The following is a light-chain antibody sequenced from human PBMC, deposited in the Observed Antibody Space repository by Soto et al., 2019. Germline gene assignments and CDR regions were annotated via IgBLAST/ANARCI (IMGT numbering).Light chain of an antibody. CDR3: QQYGSSRWT. CDR2: GAS. CDR1: QSVSSSY. V-gene: IGKV3-20*01. Sequence: EIVLTQSPGTMSLSPGERATLSCRASQSVSSSYLAWYQQNRGQAPRRLIHGASSRATGIPDRFSGSGSGTDFTLTISRLEPEDFAVYYCQQYGSSRWTFGQGTKVQIK. J-gene: IGKJ1*01.